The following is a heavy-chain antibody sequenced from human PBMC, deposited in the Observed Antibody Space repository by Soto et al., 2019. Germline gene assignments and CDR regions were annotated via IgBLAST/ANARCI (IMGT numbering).Heavy chain of an antibody. Sequence: GGSLRLCCAAGGFNFRNYWVHWVRQAPGKSLVWLSGISPFDSKTYYADSVKGRFAITRDDAKNTVFLEMNSLRADDTAVYFCLREFVVRGTPVVKDLWGHGPLLTVSS. V-gene: IGHV3-74*01. J-gene: IGHJ5*02. D-gene: IGHD3-10*01. CDR3: LREFVVRGTPVVKDL. CDR1: GFNFRNYW. CDR2: ISPFDSKT.